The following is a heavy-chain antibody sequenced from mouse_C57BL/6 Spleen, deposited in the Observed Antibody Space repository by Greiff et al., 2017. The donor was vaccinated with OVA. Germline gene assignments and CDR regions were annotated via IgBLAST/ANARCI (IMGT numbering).Heavy chain of an antibody. Sequence: QVQLQQSGAELVRPGTSVKVSCKASGYTFTNYWIEWVKQRPGQGLEWIGVINPGSGGTNYNEKFKGKATLTADKSSSTAYMQLSSLTSEDSAVYCGAREVDYDWGLGFGDWGKGALVTVA. CDR3: AREVDYDWGLGFGD. CDR1: GYTFTNYW. J-gene: IGHJ3*01. V-gene: IGHV1-54*01. CDR2: INPGSGGT. D-gene: IGHD2-4*01.